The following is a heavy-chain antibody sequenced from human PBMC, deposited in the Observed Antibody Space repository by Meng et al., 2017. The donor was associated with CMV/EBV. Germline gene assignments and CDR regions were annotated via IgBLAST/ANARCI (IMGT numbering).Heavy chain of an antibody. CDR1: GGSISSYY. CDR2: IYTSGST. Sequence: GGSISSYYWSWIRQPAGKGLEWIGRIYTSGSTNYNPSLKSRVTMSVDTSKNQFSLKLSSVTAADTAVYYCARLGCSSTSCSRGWFDPWGQGTLVTVSS. J-gene: IGHJ5*02. D-gene: IGHD2-2*01. V-gene: IGHV4-4*07. CDR3: ARLGCSSTSCSRGWFDP.